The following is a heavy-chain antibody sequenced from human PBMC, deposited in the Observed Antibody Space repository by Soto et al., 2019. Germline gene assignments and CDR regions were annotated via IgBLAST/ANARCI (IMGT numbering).Heavy chain of an antibody. Sequence: QPGGSLRLSCAASGFTFSSYGMHWVRQAPGKGLEWVAIIWHDASNKYYADSVKGRFTISRDNSNNTLYLQMNSLRAEDTAVYYCARDRRAVAGIYYWGQGTLVTVSS. D-gene: IGHD6-19*01. CDR2: IWHDASNK. CDR3: ARDRRAVAGIYY. V-gene: IGHV3-33*01. J-gene: IGHJ4*02. CDR1: GFTFSSYG.